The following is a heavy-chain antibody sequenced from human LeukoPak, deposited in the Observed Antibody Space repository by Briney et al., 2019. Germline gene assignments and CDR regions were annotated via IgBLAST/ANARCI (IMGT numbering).Heavy chain of an antibody. CDR1: GYTFTSYD. CDR3: ARGAQRDYGDDDHYFDY. V-gene: IGHV1-8*01. Sequence: ASVKVSCKASGYTFTSYDINWVRQATGQGLEWMGWMNTNSGNTGYAQKFQGRVTMTRNTSISTAYMELSSLRSEDTAVYYCARGAQRDYGDDDHYFDYWGQGTLVTVSS. CDR2: MNTNSGNT. D-gene: IGHD4-17*01. J-gene: IGHJ4*02.